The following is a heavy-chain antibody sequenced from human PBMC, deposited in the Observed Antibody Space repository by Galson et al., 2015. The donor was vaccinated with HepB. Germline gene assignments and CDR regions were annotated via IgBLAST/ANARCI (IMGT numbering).Heavy chain of an antibody. V-gene: IGHV5-10-1*01. J-gene: IGHJ4*02. CDR3: ATPEGYCSSTRCAFDY. CDR2: INPRDSYT. D-gene: IGHD2-2*01. CDR1: GYSFSSYW. Sequence: QSGAEVKKPGESLRISCQGSGYSFSSYWVNWVRQMPGKGLEWMGRINPRDSYTNYGPSFQGHVTISADKSISTAYLQWSSLEASDTAMYYCATPEGYCSSTRCAFDYWGRGTLVTVSS.